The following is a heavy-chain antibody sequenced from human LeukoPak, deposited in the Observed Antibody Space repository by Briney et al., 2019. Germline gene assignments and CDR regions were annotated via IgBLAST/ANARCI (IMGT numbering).Heavy chain of an antibody. CDR1: GFTFTSYA. D-gene: IGHD6-19*01. J-gene: IGHJ4*02. CDR3: AKENAVAVDY. CDR2: ISYDGSNK. Sequence: PGGSLRLSCAASGFTFTSYAMHWVRQAPGKGLEWVAVISYDGSNKYYADSMKGRFTISRDNSKNTLNLQMNSLRPEDTAVYYCAKENAVAVDYWGQGTLVTVSS. V-gene: IGHV3-30-3*01.